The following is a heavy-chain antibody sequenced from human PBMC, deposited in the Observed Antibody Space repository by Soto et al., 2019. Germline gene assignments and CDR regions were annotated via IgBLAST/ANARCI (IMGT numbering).Heavy chain of an antibody. D-gene: IGHD4-17*01. Sequence: PSETLSLTCTVSGDSVISNSYYWGWIRQPPGKGLEWIGSISYSGSTYYNPSLKSRVTISVDTSKNQFSLKLSSVTAADTALYYCARPSGTTVTTPFLYWGQGTLVTVSS. V-gene: IGHV4-39*01. CDR2: ISYSGST. CDR3: ARPSGTTVTTPFLY. CDR1: GDSVISNSYY. J-gene: IGHJ4*02.